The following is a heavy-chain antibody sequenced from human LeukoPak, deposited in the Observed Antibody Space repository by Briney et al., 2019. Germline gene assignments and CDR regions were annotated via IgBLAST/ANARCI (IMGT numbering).Heavy chain of an antibody. CDR3: TRVQAGRAGLMDV. D-gene: IGHD6-13*01. V-gene: IGHV3-74*01. CDR1: GLTFSDFY. Sequence: GGSLRLSCAASGLTFSDFYMSWIRQAPGEGLVWVSRIDPDGSTTNYADSVKGRFTTSRDNAKNTLYLQMNSLRAEDTALYYCTRVQAGRAGLMDVWGRGTTVTVSS. J-gene: IGHJ6*02. CDR2: IDPDGSTT.